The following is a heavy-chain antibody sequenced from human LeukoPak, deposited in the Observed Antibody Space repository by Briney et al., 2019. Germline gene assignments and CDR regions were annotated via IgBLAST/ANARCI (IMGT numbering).Heavy chain of an antibody. CDR2: IWYDGSNK. D-gene: IGHD6-13*01. J-gene: IGHJ4*02. CDR3: ARGGSGSWYNDY. CDR1: GFTFSSYG. Sequence: PGVPLRLSCAASGFTFSSYGMNRVRPAPGKGLEWVAVIWYDGSNKYYGDSVKGRFTISRDNSKNTLYLQMNSLRAEDTAVYYCARGGSGSWYNDYWGQGTLVTVSS. V-gene: IGHV3-33*01.